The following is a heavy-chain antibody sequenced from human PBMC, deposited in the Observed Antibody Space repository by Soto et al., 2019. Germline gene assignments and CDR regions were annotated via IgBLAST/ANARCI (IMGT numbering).Heavy chain of an antibody. Sequence: SETLSLTCTVSGGSISSGGYYWSWIRQHPGKGLEWIGYIYYSGSTYYNPSLKSRVTISVDTSKNQFSMKLSSVTAADTAVYFCARDCGGQLRPYYYYGMDVWGQGTTVTVSS. CDR1: GGSISSGGYY. V-gene: IGHV4-31*03. CDR3: ARDCGGQLRPYYYYGMDV. D-gene: IGHD3-16*01. J-gene: IGHJ6*02. CDR2: IYYSGST.